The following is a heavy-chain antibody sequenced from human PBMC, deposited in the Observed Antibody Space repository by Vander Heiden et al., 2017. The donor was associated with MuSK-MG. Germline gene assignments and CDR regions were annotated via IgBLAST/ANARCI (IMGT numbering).Heavy chain of an antibody. Sequence: EVQLVESGGGLVQPGRSLRLSCAASGFTFDDYAMHWVRQAPGKGLEWVSGISWNSGSIGYPDSVKVRVTISRDNAKNSLYLHLNSLRADDTPLYYCAKDSGFFVGDCYSPFDYWGQGTLVTVSS. CDR1: GFTFDDYA. CDR2: ISWNSGSI. V-gene: IGHV3-9*01. J-gene: IGHJ4*02. D-gene: IGHD2-21*02. CDR3: AKDSGFFVGDCYSPFDY.